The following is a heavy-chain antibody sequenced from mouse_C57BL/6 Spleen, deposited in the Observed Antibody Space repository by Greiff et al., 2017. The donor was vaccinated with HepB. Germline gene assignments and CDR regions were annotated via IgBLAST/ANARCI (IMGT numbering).Heavy chain of an antibody. J-gene: IGHJ3*01. V-gene: IGHV1-82*01. D-gene: IGHD2-4*01. CDR3: TRSLDYGGGFAC. CDR2: IYPGDGDT. Sequence: QVQLQQSGPELVKPGASVKISCKASGYAFSSSWMNWVKQRPGKGLEWIGRIYPGDGDTKYNGKFKGKATLTADKSSSTAYMQLSSLTSEDSAVYFCTRSLDYGGGFACWGQGTLVTVAA. CDR1: GYAFSSSW.